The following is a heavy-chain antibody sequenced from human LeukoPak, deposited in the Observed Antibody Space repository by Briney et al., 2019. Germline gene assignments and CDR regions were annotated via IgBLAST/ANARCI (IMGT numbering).Heavy chain of an antibody. CDR2: IIPILGIA. Sequence: SVKVSCKASGGTFSSYAISWVRQAPGQGLEWMGRIIPILGIANYAQKFQGRVTITADKSTSTAYMELSSLRSEDTAVYYCARDYLPSSGWITGMDVWGQGTTVTVSS. CDR3: ARDYLPSSGWITGMDV. D-gene: IGHD6-19*01. CDR1: GGTFSSYA. V-gene: IGHV1-69*04. J-gene: IGHJ6*02.